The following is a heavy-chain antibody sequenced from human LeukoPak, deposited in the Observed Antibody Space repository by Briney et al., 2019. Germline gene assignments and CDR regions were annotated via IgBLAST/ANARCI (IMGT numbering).Heavy chain of an antibody. D-gene: IGHD2-2*01. J-gene: IGHJ6*03. CDR2: IRSKAYGGTT. Sequence: GGSLRLSCTASGFTFGDYAMSWVRQAPGKGLEWVGFIRSKAYGGTTEYAASVKGRFTISRDDSKNTLYLQMNSLKTEDTAVYYCTTDPPIVVVPAATLYYYYMDVWGKGTTVTVSS. V-gene: IGHV3-49*04. CDR3: TTDPPIVVVPAATLYYYYMDV. CDR1: GFTFGDYA.